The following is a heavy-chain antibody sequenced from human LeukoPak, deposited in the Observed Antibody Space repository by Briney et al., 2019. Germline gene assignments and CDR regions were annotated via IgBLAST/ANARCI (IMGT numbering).Heavy chain of an antibody. CDR2: ISASGGTT. CDR3: AKAILMLYVTLDY. J-gene: IGHJ4*02. CDR1: GFTFSSYA. Sequence: GGSLRLSCAGSGFTFSSYAMSWVRQAPGKGLEWVSGISASGGTTYYADSVKGRFTISRVNSKNTMYLQLNNLRAEDTAVFYCAKAILMLYVTLDYWGQGTLVTVSS. V-gene: IGHV3-23*01. D-gene: IGHD2-8*01.